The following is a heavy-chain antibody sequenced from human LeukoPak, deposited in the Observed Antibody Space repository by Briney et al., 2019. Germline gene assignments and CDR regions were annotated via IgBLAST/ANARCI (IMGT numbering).Heavy chain of an antibody. V-gene: IGHV3-33*08. CDR3: ARDKSTSCYYFDY. Sequence: PGGSLRLSCAASGFTFSSYAMSWVRQAPGKGLEWVAVIWYDGSYKYYADSVKGRFTISRDNSNSTLYLQMNSLRAEDTAVYYCARDKSTSCYYFDYWGQGALVTVSS. CDR1: GFTFSSYA. J-gene: IGHJ4*02. CDR2: IWYDGSYK. D-gene: IGHD2-2*01.